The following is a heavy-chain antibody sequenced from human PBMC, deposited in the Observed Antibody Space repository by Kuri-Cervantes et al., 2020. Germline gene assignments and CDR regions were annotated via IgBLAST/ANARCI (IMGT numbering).Heavy chain of an antibody. CDR3: ARDPPYRIAGGYFDY. D-gene: IGHD1-20*01. Sequence: GESLKISCAASGFTFSSYGMHWVRQAPGKGQEWVAVISYDGSNKYYADSVKGRFTISRDNSKNTLYLQMNSLRAEDTAVYYCARDPPYRIAGGYFDYWGQGTLVTVSS. CDR1: GFTFSSYG. J-gene: IGHJ4*02. CDR2: ISYDGSNK. V-gene: IGHV3-30*03.